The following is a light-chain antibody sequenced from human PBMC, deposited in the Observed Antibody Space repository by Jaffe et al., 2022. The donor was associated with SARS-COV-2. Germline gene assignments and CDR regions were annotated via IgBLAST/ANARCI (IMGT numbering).Light chain of an antibody. V-gene: IGLV2-14*03. CDR3: NSYTTSNTWV. CDR2: YVS. J-gene: IGLJ3*02. Sequence: QSALTQPASVSGSPGQSITISCTGTTSDVGGYDYVSWYQHHPGKAPKLMIYYVSNRPSGVSNRFSGSKSGSTASLTISGLQAEDEADYYCNSYTTSNTWVFGGGTKLTVL. CDR1: TSDVGGYDY.